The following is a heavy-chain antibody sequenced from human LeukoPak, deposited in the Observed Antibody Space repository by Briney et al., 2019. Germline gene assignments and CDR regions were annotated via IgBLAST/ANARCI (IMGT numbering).Heavy chain of an antibody. CDR2: IIGSGGST. CDR1: GFTFRSHA. D-gene: IGHD6-19*01. CDR3: AKGSAVADIYFDY. J-gene: IGHJ4*02. V-gene: IGHV3-23*01. Sequence: GGSLRLFCAASGFTFRSHAMSWVRQAPGKGLEWVSTIIGSGGSTYYADSVQGRFTISRDDSKNTLFLQMNSLTAEDTAVYYCAKGSAVADIYFDYWGQGTLVTVSS.